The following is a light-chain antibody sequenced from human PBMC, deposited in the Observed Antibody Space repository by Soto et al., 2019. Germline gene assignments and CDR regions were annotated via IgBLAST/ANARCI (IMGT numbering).Light chain of an antibody. CDR3: QSYDSSNHAVI. J-gene: IGLJ2*01. CDR1: SGSIASIF. V-gene: IGLV6-57*04. CDR2: EDN. Sequence: NFMLTQPHSVSESPGKTVTISCTRSSGSIASIFVQWYQQRPGSAPTTVIYEDNLRPSGVPDRFSGSIDSSSNSASLTISXXXXXXEADYYCQSYDSSNHAVIFGGGTKLTVL.